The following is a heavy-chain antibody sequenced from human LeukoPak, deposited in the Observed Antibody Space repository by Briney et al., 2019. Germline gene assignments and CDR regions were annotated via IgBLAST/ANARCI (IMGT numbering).Heavy chain of an antibody. CDR1: GFTFSSYA. Sequence: GGSLRLSCAASGFTFSSYAMSWVRQAPGKGLEWVSAIGGSGGSTYYADSVKGRFTISRGNSKNTLYLQMNSLRAEDTAVYYCAKDLGSSGWYIDYWGQGTLVTVSS. CDR3: AKDLGSSGWYIDY. CDR2: IGGSGGST. J-gene: IGHJ4*02. D-gene: IGHD6-19*01. V-gene: IGHV3-23*01.